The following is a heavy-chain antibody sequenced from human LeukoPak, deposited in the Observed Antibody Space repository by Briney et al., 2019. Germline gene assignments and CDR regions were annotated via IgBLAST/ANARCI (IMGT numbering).Heavy chain of an antibody. Sequence: SETLSLTCAVYGGSFSGYYWSWIRQPPGKGLEWIGEINHSGSTKYNPSLKSRVTISVDTSKNQFSLKLSSVTAADTAVYYCARVSSSWYQDWYFDLWGRGTLVTVSS. J-gene: IGHJ2*01. V-gene: IGHV4-34*01. CDR1: GGSFSGYY. CDR2: INHSGST. CDR3: ARVSSSWYQDWYFDL. D-gene: IGHD6-13*01.